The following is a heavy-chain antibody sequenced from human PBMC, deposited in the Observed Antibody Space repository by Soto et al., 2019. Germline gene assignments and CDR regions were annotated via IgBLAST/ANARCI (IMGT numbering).Heavy chain of an antibody. CDR2: IYYSGST. CDR1: GGSISSYY. Sequence: QVQLQESGPGLVKPSETLSLTCTVSGGSISSYYWSWIRQPPGKGLEWIGYIYYSGSTNYNPSPKSRVIISVDTSNNQFSLKLSSVTAADTAVYYCARRWGAAFDYWGQGTLVTVSS. J-gene: IGHJ4*02. V-gene: IGHV4-59*08. CDR3: ARRWGAAFDY. D-gene: IGHD1-26*01.